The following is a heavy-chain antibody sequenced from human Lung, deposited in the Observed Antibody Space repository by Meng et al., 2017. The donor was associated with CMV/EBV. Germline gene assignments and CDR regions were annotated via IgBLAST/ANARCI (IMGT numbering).Heavy chain of an antibody. J-gene: IGHJ4*02. Sequence: SXTXSLXCAVYGGSFSGYYWSWIRQPPGKGLEWIGEINHSGSTNYNPSLKSLITISVDTSKNLFSLKLSSVTAADTAVYCCARGGKDIVLVTAPIDYWGQGXLVTVSS. CDR3: ARGGKDIVLVTAPIDY. D-gene: IGHD2-2*01. CDR2: INHSGST. CDR1: GGSFSGYY. V-gene: IGHV4-34*01.